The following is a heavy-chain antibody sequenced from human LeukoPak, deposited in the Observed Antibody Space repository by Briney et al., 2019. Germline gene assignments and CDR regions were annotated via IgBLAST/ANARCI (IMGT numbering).Heavy chain of an antibody. CDR2: ISGSGGST. V-gene: IGHV3-23*01. D-gene: IGHD3-3*01. J-gene: IGHJ4*02. CDR1: GFTFSSYG. Sequence: PGGSLRLSCAASGFTFSSYGMSWVRQAPGKGLEWVSAISGSGGSTYYADSVKGRFTISRDSSKNTLYLQMNSLRAEDTAVYYCARDERLLSFLKWGQGTLVTVSS. CDR3: ARDERLLSFLK.